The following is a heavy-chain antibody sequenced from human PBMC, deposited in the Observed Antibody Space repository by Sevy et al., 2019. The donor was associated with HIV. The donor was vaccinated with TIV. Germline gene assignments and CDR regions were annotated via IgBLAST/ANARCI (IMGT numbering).Heavy chain of an antibody. Sequence: GGSLRLSCVVSGYSFSSYAISWVRQAPGKGLEWVSTINGRGGSTYYADSVKGRFTIPRDNPKNTLILQMINLRVDDTAMYYCARPSPRIAAAASAFYDNWGQGTLVTVSS. J-gene: IGHJ4*02. V-gene: IGHV3-23*01. CDR1: GYSFSSYA. D-gene: IGHD6-13*01. CDR3: ARPSPRIAAAASAFYDN. CDR2: INGRGGST.